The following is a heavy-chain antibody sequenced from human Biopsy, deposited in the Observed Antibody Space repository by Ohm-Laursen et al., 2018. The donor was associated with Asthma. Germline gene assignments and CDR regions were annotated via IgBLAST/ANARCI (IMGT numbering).Heavy chain of an antibody. J-gene: IGHJ4*02. V-gene: IGHV3-15*01. CDR1: GFTFSNAW. CDR3: TTGFWWTFDY. Sequence: GSLRLSCTASGFTFSNAWMSWVRQAPGKGLEWVGRIKTKTDGGTTDYAAPVKGRFTISRDDSKNTLYLQMNSLKTEDTAVYYCTTGFWWTFDYWGRGTLVTVSS. D-gene: IGHD3-16*01. CDR2: IKTKTDGGTT.